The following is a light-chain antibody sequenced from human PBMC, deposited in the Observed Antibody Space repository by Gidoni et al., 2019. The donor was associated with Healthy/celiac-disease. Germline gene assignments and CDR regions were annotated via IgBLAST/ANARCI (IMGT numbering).Light chain of an antibody. Sequence: DIQMTQSPSSLSASVGDRVTITCRASQSISSYLNWYQQKPGKAPKLLIYAASSLQSGVPSRFSSSGSGTDFTLTISSLQPEDFATYYCQQSYSTPPTFXQXTKVEIK. CDR1: QSISSY. J-gene: IGKJ1*01. CDR2: AAS. CDR3: QQSYSTPPT. V-gene: IGKV1-39*01.